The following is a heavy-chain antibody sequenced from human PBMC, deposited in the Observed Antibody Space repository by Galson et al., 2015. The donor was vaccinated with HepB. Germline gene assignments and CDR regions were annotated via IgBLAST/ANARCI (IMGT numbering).Heavy chain of an antibody. CDR1: GFTFSSYA. J-gene: IGHJ6*02. D-gene: IGHD2-15*01. Sequence: SLRLSCAASGFTFSSYAMHWVRQAPGKGLEWVAVISYDGSNKYYADSVKGRFTISRDNSKNTLYLQMNSLRAEDTAVYYCARDRGGCSGGSCYRGYYYYYYGMDVWGQGTTVTVSS. V-gene: IGHV3-30-3*01. CDR3: ARDRGGCSGGSCYRGYYYYYYGMDV. CDR2: ISYDGSNK.